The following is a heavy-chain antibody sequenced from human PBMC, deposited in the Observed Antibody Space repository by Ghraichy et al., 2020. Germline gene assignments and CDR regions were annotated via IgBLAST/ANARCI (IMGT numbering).Heavy chain of an antibody. Sequence: LTCAASGFIFSTYSMSWVRQAPGKGLEWLSYISSSGSTIYYADSVRGRFTISRDNAKNSLYLQMNSLRDEDTAVYYCARAAPQGYCSGGSCYAGYWGQGTLVTVSS. CDR3: ARAAPQGYCSGGSCYAGY. CDR2: ISSSGSTI. D-gene: IGHD2-15*01. V-gene: IGHV3-48*02. J-gene: IGHJ4*02. CDR1: GFIFSTYS.